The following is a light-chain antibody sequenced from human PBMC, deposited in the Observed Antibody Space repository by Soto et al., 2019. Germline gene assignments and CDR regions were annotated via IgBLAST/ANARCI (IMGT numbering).Light chain of an antibody. Sequence: EVVLTQSPATLSVSPGDRVSLSCRASQSIRNNIAWYQQKPGQAPRLLIYSASTMPTCIPARFSGSGSWPEFTLTFSSLQSEDFAFYYCQQYNSWPLTFGGGTKVEI. V-gene: IGKV3-15*01. CDR1: QSIRNN. CDR2: SAS. J-gene: IGKJ4*01. CDR3: QQYNSWPLT.